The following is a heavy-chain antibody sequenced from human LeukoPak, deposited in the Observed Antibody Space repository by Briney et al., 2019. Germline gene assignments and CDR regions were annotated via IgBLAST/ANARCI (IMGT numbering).Heavy chain of an antibody. CDR3: ARDRGYCSSTSCYGFDP. CDR2: IIPIFGTA. D-gene: IGHD2-2*01. CDR1: GGTFSSYA. Sequence: SVKVSCKASGGTFSSYAISWVRQAPGQGLEWMGGIIPIFGTANYAQKFQGRVTITADKSTSTAYMELSSLRSEDTAVYYCARDRGYCSSTSCYGFDPWGQGTLVTVSS. V-gene: IGHV1-69*06. J-gene: IGHJ5*02.